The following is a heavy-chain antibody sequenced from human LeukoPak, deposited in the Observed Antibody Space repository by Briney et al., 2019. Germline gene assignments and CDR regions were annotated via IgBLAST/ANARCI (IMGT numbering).Heavy chain of an antibody. J-gene: IGHJ3*02. D-gene: IGHD3-10*01. CDR2: MNPNSGNT. CDR1: GYTFTSYD. V-gene: IGHV1-8*01. Sequence: ASVKVSCKASGYTFTSYDINWVRQATGQGLEWMGWMNPNSGNTGYAQKFQGRVTMTRNTSISTAYMELSSLRSEDTAVYYCARHHVLWFGEGRNAFDIWGQGTMVTVSS. CDR3: ARHHVLWFGEGRNAFDI.